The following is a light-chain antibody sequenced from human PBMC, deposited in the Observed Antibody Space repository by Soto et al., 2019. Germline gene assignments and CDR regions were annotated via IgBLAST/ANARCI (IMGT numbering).Light chain of an antibody. CDR3: QHFNDYSVA. CDR2: KAS. J-gene: IGKJ1*01. Sequence: DIQMTQSPSTLSASVGDRVTITCRASQNIYIWLAWYQQKPGKAPRVVINKASTLESGVPSRFSGSGLGTEFTLTIDSLQPDDSATYHCQHFNDYSVAFGQGTRVEVK. CDR1: QNIYIW. V-gene: IGKV1-5*03.